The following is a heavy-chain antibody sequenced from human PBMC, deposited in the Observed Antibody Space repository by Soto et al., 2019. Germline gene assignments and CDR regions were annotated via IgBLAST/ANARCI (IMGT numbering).Heavy chain of an antibody. J-gene: IGHJ5*02. V-gene: IGHV4-39*01. CDR3: ARRSGP. CDR2: IYYSGST. Sequence: QLQLQESGPGLVKPSETLSLTCTVSGGSISSSSYYWGWIRQPPGKGLEWIGSIYYSGSTYYNPXLXSXXTISVDTSKNQFSLKRSSVTAADTAVYYCARRSGPWGQGTLVTVSS. CDR1: GGSISSSSYY.